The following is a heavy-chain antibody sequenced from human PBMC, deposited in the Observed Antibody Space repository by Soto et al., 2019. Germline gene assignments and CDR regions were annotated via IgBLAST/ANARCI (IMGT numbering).Heavy chain of an antibody. J-gene: IGHJ4*02. V-gene: IGHV3-23*01. CDR3: ARDNGNYGSGSFAH. CDR2: LSGTGGSA. CDR1: GFTFSSYA. D-gene: IGHD3-10*01. Sequence: EVQLLESGGGLVQPGGSLRLSCAASGFTFSSYALSWVRQAPGKGLEWVSALSGTGGSANYAKSVKGRFTISRDDSKTTLYLVMSSLRVEDTAIYYWARDNGNYGSGSFAHWGQGTLVTVSS.